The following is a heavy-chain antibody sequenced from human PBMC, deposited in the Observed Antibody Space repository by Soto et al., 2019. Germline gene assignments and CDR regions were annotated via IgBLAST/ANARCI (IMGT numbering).Heavy chain of an antibody. CDR1: GGSISSSNW. V-gene: IGHV4-4*02. CDR3: ARAWLYCSSTSCYEDYYGMDV. J-gene: IGHJ6*02. D-gene: IGHD2-2*01. Sequence: PSETLSLTCAVSGGSISSSNWWSWVRQPPGKGLEWIGEIYHSGSTNYNPSLKSRVTISVDKSKNQFSLKLSSVTAADTAVYYCARAWLYCSSTSCYEDYYGMDVWGQGTTVTVSS. CDR2: IYHSGST.